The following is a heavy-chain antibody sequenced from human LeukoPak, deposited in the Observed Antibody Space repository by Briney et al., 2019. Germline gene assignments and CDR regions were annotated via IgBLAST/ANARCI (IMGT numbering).Heavy chain of an antibody. Sequence: GASVKVSCKASGGTFSSYAISWVRQAPGQGLEWMGGIIPIFGIANYAQKFQGRVTITTDESTSTAYMELSSLRSEDTAVYYCARKRDGYTPQAFDIWGQGTMVTVSS. CDR2: IIPIFGIA. V-gene: IGHV1-69*05. CDR1: GGTFSSYA. D-gene: IGHD5-24*01. CDR3: ARKRDGYTPQAFDI. J-gene: IGHJ3*02.